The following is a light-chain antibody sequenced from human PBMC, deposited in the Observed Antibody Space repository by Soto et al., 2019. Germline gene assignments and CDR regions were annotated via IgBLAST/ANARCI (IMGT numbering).Light chain of an antibody. J-gene: IGLJ3*02. V-gene: IGLV1-44*01. CDR1: SSNIGSNS. CDR2: RNN. Sequence: QSVLTQPPSASGTPGQRVTISCSGSSSNIGSNSVNWYRQLPGTAPKLLIYRNNQRPSGVPDRFSGSKSGTSASLAISGLQSEYEADYYCAAWDDSLAGGVFCGGPKLTVL. CDR3: AAWDDSLAGGV.